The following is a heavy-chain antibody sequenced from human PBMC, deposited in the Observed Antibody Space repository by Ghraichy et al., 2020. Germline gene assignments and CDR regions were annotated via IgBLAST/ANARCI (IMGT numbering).Heavy chain of an antibody. V-gene: IGHV4-31*03. CDR1: GGSISSGGYY. CDR3: ARRSGCIVGGMDV. CDR2: IYYSGST. J-gene: IGHJ6*02. Sequence: LRLSCTVSGGSISSGGYYWSWIRQHPGKGLEWIGYIYYSGSTSYNPSLKSRVTISVDTSKNQFSLKLSSVTGADTAMYYCARRSGCIVGGMDVWGQGTTVTVSS. D-gene: IGHD3-3*01.